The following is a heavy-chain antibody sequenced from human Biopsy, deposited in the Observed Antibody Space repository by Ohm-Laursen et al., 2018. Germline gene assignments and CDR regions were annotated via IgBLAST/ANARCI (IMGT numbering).Heavy chain of an antibody. V-gene: IGHV4-34*01. D-gene: IGHD5-12*01. J-gene: IGHJ6*02. CDR1: GESSSGYF. CDR2: INQSGST. CDR3: ARGSGYFKLDV. Sequence: SDTLSLTCAVNGESSSGYFWNWTRQPPGKGLEWIGEINQSGSTKYNPSLKRRATLSADSSNSQFSLRLTSVTAADTAIYYCARGSGYFKLDVWGQGTTVTVSS.